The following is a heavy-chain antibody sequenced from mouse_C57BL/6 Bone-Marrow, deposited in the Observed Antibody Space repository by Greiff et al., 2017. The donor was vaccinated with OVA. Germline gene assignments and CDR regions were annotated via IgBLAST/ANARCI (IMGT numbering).Heavy chain of an antibody. CDR2: IYPGNSDT. J-gene: IGHJ2*01. CDR3: TRGGLYYDYDDYFDY. Sequence: EVQLQQSGTVLARPGASVKMSCKTSGYTFTSYWMHWVKQRPGQGLEWIGAIYPGNSDTSYNQKFKGKAKLTAVTSPSTAYMELSSLTNEDSAVYYCTRGGLYYDYDDYFDYWGQGTTLTVSS. D-gene: IGHD2-4*01. CDR1: GYTFTSYW. V-gene: IGHV1-5*01.